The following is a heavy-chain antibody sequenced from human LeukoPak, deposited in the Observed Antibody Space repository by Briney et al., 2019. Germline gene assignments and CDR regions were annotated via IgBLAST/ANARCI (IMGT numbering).Heavy chain of an antibody. D-gene: IGHD3-22*01. J-gene: IGHJ4*02. CDR2: IYPGDSDT. CDR1: GYSFTNYW. Sequence: RGESLKISCKGSGYSFTNYWIGWVRQMPGKGLEWMGIIYPGDSDTRYSPSFQGQVTISADKSISTAYLQWSSPKASDTAMYYCARQFRDSSGYYSYCFDYWGQGTLVTVSS. CDR3: ARQFRDSSGYYSYCFDY. V-gene: IGHV5-51*01.